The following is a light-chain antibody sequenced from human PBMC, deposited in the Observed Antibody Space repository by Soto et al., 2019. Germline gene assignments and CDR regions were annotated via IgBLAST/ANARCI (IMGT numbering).Light chain of an antibody. Sequence: IVLTQSPGTLSLSPGERATLSCRASQSVSIRHIAWYQQRPGQAPRLLIDGDSDRATGIPDRFSASGSGTDFTLTISRLEPEDFAVYYCQQHHTSWTFGQGTKVEIK. J-gene: IGKJ1*01. CDR1: QSVSIRH. CDR2: GDS. CDR3: QQHHTSWT. V-gene: IGKV3-20*01.